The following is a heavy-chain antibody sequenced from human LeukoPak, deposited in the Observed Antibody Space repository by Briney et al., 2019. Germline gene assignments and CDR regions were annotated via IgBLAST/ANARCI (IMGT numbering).Heavy chain of an antibody. J-gene: IGHJ4*02. Sequence: GGSLRLSCAASRFTFNSYGMNWVRQAPGKGLEWVSYISSSSSTIYYADSVKGRFTISRDNAKNSLYLQMNSLRADDTAVYYCARQLTAYDGGYWGQGTMVTVSS. CDR2: ISSSSSTI. CDR3: ARQLTAYDGGY. D-gene: IGHD4-23*01. V-gene: IGHV3-48*01. CDR1: RFTFNSYG.